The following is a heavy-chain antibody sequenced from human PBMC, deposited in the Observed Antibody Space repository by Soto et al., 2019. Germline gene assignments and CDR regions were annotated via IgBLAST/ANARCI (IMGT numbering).Heavy chain of an antibody. V-gene: IGHV2-5*02. CDR2: IYWDDDK. CDR3: ARDSSGYYGFDY. J-gene: IGHJ4*02. CDR1: GFSLSTSGVG. D-gene: IGHD3-22*01. Sequence: QITLKESGPMLVKPTQTLTLTCTFSGFSLSTSGVGMGWIRQPPGKALEWLALIYWDDDKRYSPSLKSRLTITKETSKNQVVLTMTNMDPVDTATYYCARDSSGYYGFDYWGQGTLVTVSS.